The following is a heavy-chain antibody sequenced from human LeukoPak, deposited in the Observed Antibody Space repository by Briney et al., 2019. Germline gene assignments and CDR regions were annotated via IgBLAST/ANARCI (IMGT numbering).Heavy chain of an antibody. J-gene: IGHJ4*02. CDR2: INHSGST. V-gene: IGHV4-34*01. D-gene: IGHD4-11*01. Sequence: SETLSLTCAVYGGSFSGYYWSWIRQSPGKGLEWIGEINHSGSTNYNPSLKSRVTISVDTSKNQFSLKLSSVTAADTAVYYCARGATVTTREFDYWGQGTLVTVSS. CDR1: GGSFSGYY. CDR3: ARGATVTTREFDY.